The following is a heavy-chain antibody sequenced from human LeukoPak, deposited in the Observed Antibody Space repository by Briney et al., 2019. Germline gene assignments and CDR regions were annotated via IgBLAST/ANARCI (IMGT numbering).Heavy chain of an antibody. CDR2: ISYEGGTQ. J-gene: IGHJ6*02. Sequence: AGGSLRLSCAASGVTLSPYGMHWVRQAPGKGLEWVAVISYEGGTQHYADSVKGRFIISRDNPRNTLYLQMNILRTEDTAVYYCARDYYDSSGYYSLYYYYYGMDVWGQGTTVTVSS. V-gene: IGHV3-30*03. CDR3: ARDYYDSSGYYSLYYYYYGMDV. D-gene: IGHD3-22*01. CDR1: GVTLSPYG.